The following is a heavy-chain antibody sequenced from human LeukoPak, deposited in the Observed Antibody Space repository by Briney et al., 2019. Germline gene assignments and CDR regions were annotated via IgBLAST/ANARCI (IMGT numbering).Heavy chain of an antibody. CDR1: GYTFTSYD. CDR3: ARLGYSGIAGSFDY. J-gene: IGHJ4*02. V-gene: IGHV1-8*01. D-gene: IGHD5-12*01. Sequence: ASVKVSCKASGYTFTSYDISWVRQATGQGLEWMGWMNPNSGNTGYAQKFQGRVTMTRNTSISTAYMELSSLRSEDTAVYYCARLGYSGIAGSFDYWGQGTLVTVSS. CDR2: MNPNSGNT.